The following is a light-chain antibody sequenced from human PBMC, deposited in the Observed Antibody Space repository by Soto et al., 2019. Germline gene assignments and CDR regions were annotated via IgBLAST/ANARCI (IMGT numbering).Light chain of an antibody. CDR1: QSVSSY. Sequence: EIVLTQSPATLSLSPGERATLSCRASQSVSSYLAWYQQKPGQAPRLLIYDVSKRATGTPDRFSGSGSGTDFTLTISRLEPEDFAVYYCQQYNSPPLTFGGGTKVDI. CDR3: QQYNSPPLT. V-gene: IGKV3-11*01. J-gene: IGKJ4*01. CDR2: DVS.